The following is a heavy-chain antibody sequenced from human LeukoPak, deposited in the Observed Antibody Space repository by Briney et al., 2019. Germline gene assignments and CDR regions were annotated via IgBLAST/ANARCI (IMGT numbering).Heavy chain of an antibody. V-gene: IGHV1-8*03. CDR2: MNPNSGNT. Sequence: ASVKVSCKASGYTFTSYDINWVRQATGRGLEWMGWMNPNSGNTGYAQKFQGRVTITRNTSISTAYMELSSLRSEDTAVYYCARGSTTGRSTSGDWFNPWGQGTLVTVSS. CDR3: ARGSTTGRSTSGDWFNP. CDR1: GYTFTSYD. D-gene: IGHD1-1*01. J-gene: IGHJ5*02.